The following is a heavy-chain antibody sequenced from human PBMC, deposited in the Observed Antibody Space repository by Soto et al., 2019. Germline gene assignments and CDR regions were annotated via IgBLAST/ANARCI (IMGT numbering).Heavy chain of an antibody. D-gene: IGHD3-10*01. J-gene: IGHJ4*02. CDR1: CGSISSDY. CDR2: IYYSGST. V-gene: IGHV4-59*01. CDR3: ARAPRGNYGYPSYFDY. Sequence: SETLSLTCTVSCGSISSDYWSWIRQPPGKGLEWIGYIYYSGSTNYNPSLKSRVTISVDTSKNQFSLKLSSVTAADTAVYYCARAPRGNYGYPSYFDYWGQGTLVTVSS.